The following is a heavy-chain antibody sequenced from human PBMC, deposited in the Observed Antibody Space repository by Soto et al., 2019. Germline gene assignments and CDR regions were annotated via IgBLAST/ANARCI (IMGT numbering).Heavy chain of an antibody. Sequence: EVQLVESGGGLVQPGRSLRLSCAASGFTFDDYAMHWVRQAPGKGLEWVSGISWNSGSIGYADSVKGRFTISRDNXXXXXXXXXXXXXXXXTALYYCAKDYGDRERRFDYWGQGTLVTVSS. V-gene: IGHV3-9*01. CDR1: GFTFDDYA. CDR2: ISWNSGSI. D-gene: IGHD4-17*01. J-gene: IGHJ4*02. CDR3: AKDYGDRERRFDY.